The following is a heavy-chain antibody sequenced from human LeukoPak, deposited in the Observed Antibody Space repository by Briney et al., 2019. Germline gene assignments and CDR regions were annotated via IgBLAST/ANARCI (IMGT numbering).Heavy chain of an antibody. CDR2: IIPIFGTA. CDR3: ARDRALLYYYDSSGYSSDAFDI. J-gene: IGHJ3*02. CDR1: GGTFSSYA. Sequence: ASVKVSCKASGGTFSSYAISWVRQTPGQGLEWMGGIIPIFGTANYAQKFQGRVTITTDESTSTAYMELSSLRSEDTAVYYCARDRALLYYYDSSGYSSDAFDIWGQGTMVTVSS. D-gene: IGHD3-22*01. V-gene: IGHV1-69*05.